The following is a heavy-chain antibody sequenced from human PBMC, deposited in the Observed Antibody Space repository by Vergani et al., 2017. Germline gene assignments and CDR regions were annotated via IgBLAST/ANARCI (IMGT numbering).Heavy chain of an antibody. V-gene: IGHV3-30-3*01. CDR2: ISYDGSNK. CDR1: GFTFSSYA. D-gene: IGHD3/OR15-3a*01. J-gene: IGHJ5*02. CDR3: ARNHNLDLPGRWFDP. Sequence: QVQLVESGGGVVQPGRSLRLSCAASGFTFSSYAMHWVRQAPGKGLEWVAVISYDGSNKYYADSVKGRFTISRDNSKNTLYLQMNSLRAEDTAVYYCARNHNLDLPGRWFDPWGQGTLVTVSS.